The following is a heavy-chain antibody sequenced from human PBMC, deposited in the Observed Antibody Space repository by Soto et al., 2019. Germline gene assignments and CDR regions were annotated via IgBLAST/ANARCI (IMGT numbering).Heavy chain of an antibody. Sequence: ASVQVSCKASGYTFTSYGISWVRQAPGQGLEWMGWISAYNGNTNYAQKLQGRVTMTTDTSTSTAYMELRSLRSDDTAVYYCARGTEDYYDSSGYSADFDYWGQGTLVTVSS. V-gene: IGHV1-18*01. CDR3: ARGTEDYYDSSGYSADFDY. CDR1: GYTFTSYG. J-gene: IGHJ4*02. CDR2: ISAYNGNT. D-gene: IGHD3-22*01.